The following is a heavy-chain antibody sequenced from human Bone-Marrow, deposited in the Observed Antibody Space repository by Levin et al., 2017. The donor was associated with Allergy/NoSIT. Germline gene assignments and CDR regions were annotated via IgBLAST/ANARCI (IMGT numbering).Heavy chain of an antibody. J-gene: IGHJ5*02. D-gene: IGHD6-19*01. CDR1: GGSISSYY. V-gene: IGHV4-59*08. Sequence: SETLSLTCTVSGGSISSYYWSWIRQPPGKGLEWIGYIYYSGSTNYNPSLKSRVTISVDTSKNQFSLKLSSVTAADTAVYYCARHVAGGYSTKAGWFDPWGQGTLVTVSS. CDR3: ARHVAGGYSTKAGWFDP. CDR2: IYYSGST.